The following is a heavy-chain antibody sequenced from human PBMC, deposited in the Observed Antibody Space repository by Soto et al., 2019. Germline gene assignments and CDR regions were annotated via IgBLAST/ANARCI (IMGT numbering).Heavy chain of an antibody. J-gene: IGHJ4*02. CDR3: AADDIAAPI. V-gene: IGHV1-58*02. D-gene: IGHD6-25*01. Sequence: SVKVSCKASGFTFTNSAMQWVRQARGQRLEWIGWIVLGSGKTNSAQKFRDRITFTRDMSTNTAYMEINSLRSEDTAVYYCAADDIAAPIWGQGTLVTVSS. CDR1: GFTFTNSA. CDR2: IVLGSGKT.